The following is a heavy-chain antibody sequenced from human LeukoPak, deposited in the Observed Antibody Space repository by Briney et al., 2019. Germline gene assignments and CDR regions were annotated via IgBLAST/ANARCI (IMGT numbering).Heavy chain of an antibody. V-gene: IGHV4-4*07. Sequence: SETLSLTCTVSGDSISSYYWSWIRQPAGKGLEWIGRIYTSGSTNYNPSLKSRVTMSVDTSKNQFSLNLSSMTAADTALYYCARESSSSSGRGFDYWGQGTLVTVSS. CDR3: ARESSSSSGRGFDY. CDR2: IYTSGST. J-gene: IGHJ4*02. D-gene: IGHD6-13*01. CDR1: GDSISSYY.